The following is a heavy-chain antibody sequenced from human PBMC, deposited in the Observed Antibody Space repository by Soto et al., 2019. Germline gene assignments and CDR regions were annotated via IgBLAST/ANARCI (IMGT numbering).Heavy chain of an antibody. CDR2: INPNSGGT. V-gene: IGHV1-2*04. Sequence: ASVKVSCKASGYTFTGYYMHWVRQAPGQGLEWMGWINPNSGGTNYAQKFQGWVTMTRDTSISTAYMELSRLRSDDTAVYYCAREHSTFGKTNAFDIWGQGTMVTVSS. D-gene: IGHD3-3*02. CDR1: GYTFTGYY. J-gene: IGHJ3*02. CDR3: AREHSTFGKTNAFDI.